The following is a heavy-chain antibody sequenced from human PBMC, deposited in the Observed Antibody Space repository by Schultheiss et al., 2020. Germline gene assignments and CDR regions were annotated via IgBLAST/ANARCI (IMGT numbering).Heavy chain of an antibody. CDR1: GGSISSSNW. D-gene: IGHD3-22*01. CDR3: ASQTYYYDSSGYYPNSKFDY. CDR2: IYHSGST. V-gene: IGHV4-4*02. J-gene: IGHJ4*02. Sequence: SETLSLTCAVSGGSISSSNWWSWVRQPPGKGLEWIGEIYHSGSTNYNPSLKSRVTISVDKSKNQFSLKLSSVTAADTAVYYCASQTYYYDSSGYYPNSKFDYWGKGTLVTVSS.